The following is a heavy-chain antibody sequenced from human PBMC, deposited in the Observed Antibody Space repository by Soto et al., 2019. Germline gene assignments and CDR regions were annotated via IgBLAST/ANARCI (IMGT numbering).Heavy chain of an antibody. J-gene: IGHJ4*02. D-gene: IGHD3-22*01. CDR3: ARVEGRYYESSGYPSDY. Sequence: QVQLQESGPGLVKPSQTLSLTCTVSGGSISSGDYYWSWIRQPPGKGLEWIGYIYYSGSTYYNPSLKSRVTISVDPSKNQFSLKLSSVTAADTAVYYCARVEGRYYESSGYPSDYWGQGTLVTVSS. V-gene: IGHV4-30-4*01. CDR1: GGSISSGDYY. CDR2: IYYSGST.